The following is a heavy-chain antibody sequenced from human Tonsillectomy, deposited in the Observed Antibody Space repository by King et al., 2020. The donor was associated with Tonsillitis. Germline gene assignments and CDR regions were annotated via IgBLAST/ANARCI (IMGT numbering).Heavy chain of an antibody. J-gene: IGHJ6*02. CDR1: GGSFSGYY. CDR3: ARGPKENCSGGTCYAPYYYYGMDV. D-gene: IGHD2-15*01. V-gene: IGHV4-34*01. CDR2: INHSGST. Sequence: VQLQQWGAGLLKPSETLSRTCAVYGGSFSGYYWSWIRQPPGKGLEWIGEINHSGSTNYNPSLKSRVTISVDTSKNKFSLKLSSVTAADTAVYYCARGPKENCSGGTCYAPYYYYGMDVWGQGTTVTVS.